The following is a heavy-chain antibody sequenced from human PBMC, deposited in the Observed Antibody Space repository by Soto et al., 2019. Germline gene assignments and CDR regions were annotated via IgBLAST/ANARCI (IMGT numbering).Heavy chain of an antibody. V-gene: IGHV3-7*01. D-gene: IGHD6-13*01. CDR2: IKQDGSEE. Sequence: EVQLVESGGGLVQPGGSLRLSCVDSGFTFSSYWMSWVRQAPVKGLEWVGNIKQDGSEENYVDSVKGRFTISRDNAKNEIYLQMNSLRAGDTAVYYCARIAASGRGWDVWGQGTTVVVSS. CDR1: GFTFSSYW. J-gene: IGHJ6*02. CDR3: ARIAASGRGWDV.